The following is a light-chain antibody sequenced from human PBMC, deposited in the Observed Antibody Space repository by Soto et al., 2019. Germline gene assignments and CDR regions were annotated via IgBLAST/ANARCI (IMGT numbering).Light chain of an antibody. CDR1: SSNIGAEYD. CDR2: GNH. J-gene: IGLJ1*01. V-gene: IGLV1-40*01. Sequence: QLVLTQPPSVSGAPGQRVTISCTGASSNIGAEYDVHWYQQFPGTAPKVLIYGNHNRPSGVPDRFSASTSDTSASLAISGLQAEDEADYYCQSYDTSLNDYVFGTGTKLTVL. CDR3: QSYDTSLNDYV.